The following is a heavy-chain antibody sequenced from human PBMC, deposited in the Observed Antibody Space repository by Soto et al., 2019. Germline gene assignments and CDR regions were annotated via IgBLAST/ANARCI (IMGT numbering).Heavy chain of an antibody. J-gene: IGHJ5*02. CDR1: GYTFTSYG. V-gene: IGHV1-18*01. D-gene: IGHD3-3*01. Sequence: ASVKVSRKASGYTFTSYGISWVRQAPGQGLEWMGWISAYNGNTNYAQKLQGRVTMTTDTSTSTAYMELRSLRSDDTAVYYCARDAHTIFGVVITNWFDPWGQGTLVTVSS. CDR2: ISAYNGNT. CDR3: ARDAHTIFGVVITNWFDP.